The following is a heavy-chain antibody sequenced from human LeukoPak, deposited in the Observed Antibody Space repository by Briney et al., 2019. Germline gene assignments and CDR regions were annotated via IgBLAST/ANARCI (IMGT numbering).Heavy chain of an antibody. Sequence: SETLSLTCAVYGGSFSGYYWSWIRQPPGKGLEWIGEINHSGSTNYNPSLKSRVTISVDKSKNQVSLKLNSVTAADTAMYFCARDGGSDQYYFDNWGQGTLVTVSS. CDR3: ARDGGSDQYYFDN. CDR1: GGSFSGYY. CDR2: INHSGST. V-gene: IGHV4-34*01. D-gene: IGHD6-19*01. J-gene: IGHJ4*02.